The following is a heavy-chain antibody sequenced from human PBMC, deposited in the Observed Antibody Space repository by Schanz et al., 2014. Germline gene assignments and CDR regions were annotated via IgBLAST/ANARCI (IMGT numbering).Heavy chain of an antibody. CDR1: GFSFSDHA. CDR3: ARDRRNADLDY. D-gene: IGHD1-1*01. V-gene: IGHV3-11*04. CDR2: ITYNGGTI. J-gene: IGHJ4*02. Sequence: VQLVESGGGLVQPGGSLRLSCAASGFSFSDHAMDWVRQAAGKGLEWISYITYNGGTIYYADSVKGRFTISRDNAKNSLYLEMNSLRAEDTALYYCARDRRNADLDYWGQGTLLTVSS.